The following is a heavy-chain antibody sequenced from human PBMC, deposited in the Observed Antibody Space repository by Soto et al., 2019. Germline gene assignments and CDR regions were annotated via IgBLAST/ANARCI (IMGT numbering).Heavy chain of an antibody. Sequence: KESGPTLVTPTQTLTLTCTFSGFSLSTSGVGVGWIRQPPGKALEWLALIYWDDDKRYSPSLKSRLTITKDTSKNQVVLTMTNMDPVDTATYYCAHTVGGCSGGSCYSFDYWGQGTLVTVSS. CDR1: GFSLSTSGVG. J-gene: IGHJ4*02. CDR2: IYWDDDK. V-gene: IGHV2-5*02. D-gene: IGHD2-15*01. CDR3: AHTVGGCSGGSCYSFDY.